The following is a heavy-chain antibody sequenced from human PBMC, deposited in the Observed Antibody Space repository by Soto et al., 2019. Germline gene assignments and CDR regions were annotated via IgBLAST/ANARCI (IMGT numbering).Heavy chain of an antibody. J-gene: IGHJ5*02. CDR3: VQGRYPTMATPLDH. Sequence: PGGSLRLSCSASGFTFDYCAMHWVRQAPGKGPEWVSGISWDSATVGYAESVKGRFTITRDDAENSLYLQMDSLRREDTALYYCVQGRYPTMATPLDHWGQGTLVTVSS. D-gene: IGHD3-9*01. CDR2: ISWDSATV. V-gene: IGHV3-9*01. CDR1: GFTFDYCA.